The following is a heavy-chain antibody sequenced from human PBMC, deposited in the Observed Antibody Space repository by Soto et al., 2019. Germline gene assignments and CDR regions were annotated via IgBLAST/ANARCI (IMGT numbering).Heavy chain of an antibody. V-gene: IGHV4-4*02. D-gene: IGHD3-22*01. Sequence: QVQLQESGPGVVKPSGTLSLICTVSGGSVARSNWWTWVRQSPGKGLEWIGEIYHTGNTNYNPSLRSRVSISIDKSKNQFSLELSSVAAADTAVYYCARDKHRIYDRGGYYYQKSPLDIWGQGTVVTVSA. CDR3: ARDKHRIYDRGGYYYQKSPLDI. CDR1: GGSVARSNW. J-gene: IGHJ3*02. CDR2: IYHTGNT.